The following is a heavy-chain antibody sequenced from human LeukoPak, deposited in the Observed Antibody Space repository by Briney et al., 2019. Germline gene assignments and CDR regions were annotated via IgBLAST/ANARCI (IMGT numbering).Heavy chain of an antibody. CDR3: ARVRSEMATYFDY. CDR2: IYYSGST. J-gene: IGHJ4*02. Sequence: PSETLSLTCTVSGGSISSYYWSWIRQPPGKGLEWMGYIYYSGSTNYNPSLKSRVTISVDTSKNQFSLKLSSVTAADTAVYYCARVRSEMATYFDYWGQGTLVTVSS. V-gene: IGHV4-59*01. D-gene: IGHD5-24*01. CDR1: GGSISSYY.